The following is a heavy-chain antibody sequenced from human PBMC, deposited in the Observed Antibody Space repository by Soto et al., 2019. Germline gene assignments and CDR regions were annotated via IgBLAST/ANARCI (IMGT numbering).Heavy chain of an antibody. V-gene: IGHV3-15*01. CDR3: XTGTTVAKYYFDF. CDR1: GFTFHNAW. Sequence: EVQLVESGGGLVEPGESLRLSCVASGFTFHNAWMSXVXXXXGKGLEWVGRIRSWSDGGTTDYGALVKGRFTISRDXXXXXXXXXXXXXXSEDTAVYYXXTGTTVAKYYFDFWGQGTLVTVSS. CDR2: IRSWSDGGTT. J-gene: IGHJ4*02. D-gene: IGHD1-1*01.